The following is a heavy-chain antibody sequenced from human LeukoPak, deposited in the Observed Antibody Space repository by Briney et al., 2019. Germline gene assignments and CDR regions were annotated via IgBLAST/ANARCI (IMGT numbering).Heavy chain of an antibody. CDR1: GFTVSSNY. J-gene: IGHJ4*02. CDR2: IYSGGST. CDR3: AREASLKSYYFDY. D-gene: IGHD2-2*01. V-gene: IGHV3-66*01. Sequence: GGSLRLSCAASGFTVSSNYMSWVRQAPGKGLEWVSVIYSGGSTYYADSVKGRFTISRDNSKNTLYLQMNSLRAEDTAVYYCAREASLKSYYFDYWGQGTLVTVSS.